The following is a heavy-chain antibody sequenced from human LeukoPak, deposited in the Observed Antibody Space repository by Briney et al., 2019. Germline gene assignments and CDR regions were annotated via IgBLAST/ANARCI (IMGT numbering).Heavy chain of an antibody. V-gene: IGHV6-1*01. Sequence: SQTLSLTCAISGDSVSSISVAWNWIRQSPSRGLEWLGRTYFRSKWYNDYAISVRSRITINPDTSKNQFSLQLNSVTPEDTAVYYCAAGYYDWFDPWGQGTLVTVS. D-gene: IGHD3-3*01. CDR3: AAGYYDWFDP. CDR2: TYFRSKWYN. CDR1: GDSVSSISVA. J-gene: IGHJ5*02.